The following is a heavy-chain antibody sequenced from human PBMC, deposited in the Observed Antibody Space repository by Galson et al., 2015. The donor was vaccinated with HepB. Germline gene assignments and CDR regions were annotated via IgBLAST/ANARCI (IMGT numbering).Heavy chain of an antibody. V-gene: IGHV3-30*04. CDR1: GFTFSKYA. J-gene: IGHJ4*02. CDR3: ARALGGVILRPFDY. CDR2: ISYDGSYK. D-gene: IGHD3-16*01. Sequence: SLRLSCAASGFTFSKYAMHWVRQAPDKGLEWVAVISYDGSYKYYGDSVKGRFTISRDNSRNTLYLQMNSLRDEDTAVYYCARALGGVILRPFDYWGQGTLVTVSS.